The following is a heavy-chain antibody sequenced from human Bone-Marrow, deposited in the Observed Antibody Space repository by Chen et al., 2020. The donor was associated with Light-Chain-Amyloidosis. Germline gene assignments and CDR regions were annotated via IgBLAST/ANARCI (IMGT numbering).Heavy chain of an antibody. Sequence: EVRLVESGGGLVQPGGALRLSCAASGFTFSSYFMSWVRQAPGKGLEWVANIREDGNEKYYVQSVKGRFTISRDNAKNAVYLQMHSLGAEDSAIYFCARESSVAAPYYLDYWGHGIRVTVSA. V-gene: IGHV3-7*01. J-gene: IGHJ4*01. D-gene: IGHD6-25*01. CDR2: IREDGNEK. CDR3: ARESSVAAPYYLDY. CDR1: GFTFSSYF.